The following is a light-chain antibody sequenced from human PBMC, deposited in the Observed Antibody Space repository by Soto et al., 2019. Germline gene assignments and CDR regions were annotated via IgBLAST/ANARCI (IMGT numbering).Light chain of an antibody. CDR1: RSNIGSYYD. CDR2: GNN. V-gene: IGLV1-40*01. Sequence: QSVLTQPPSVSGAPGQRVTISCSGSRSNIGSYYDVHWYQQLPGRAPKLVIYGNNNRPSGVPDRFSGSKSGSSASLAITGLQADDEVDYYCQSFDSSLSGFVIFGGGTKLTVL. CDR3: QSFDSSLSGFVI. J-gene: IGLJ2*01.